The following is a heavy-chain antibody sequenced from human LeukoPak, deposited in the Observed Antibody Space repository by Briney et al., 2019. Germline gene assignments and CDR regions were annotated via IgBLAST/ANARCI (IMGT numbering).Heavy chain of an antibody. V-gene: IGHV4-59*01. CDR3: AREKYSSSFDY. CDR1: GGSISSYY. D-gene: IGHD6-13*01. Sequence: PSETLSLTCTVSGGSISSYYWSWIRQPPGKGLEWIGYIYYSGSTNYNPSLKSRVTISVDTSKNQFSLKLSSVTAADTAVYYCAREKYSSSFDYWGQGTLVTVSP. CDR2: IYYSGST. J-gene: IGHJ4*02.